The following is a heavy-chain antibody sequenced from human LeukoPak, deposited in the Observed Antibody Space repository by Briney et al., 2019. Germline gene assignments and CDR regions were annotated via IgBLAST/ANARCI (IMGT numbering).Heavy chain of an antibody. V-gene: IGHV4-4*09. Sequence: SETLSLTCTVSGGSISSYYWSWIRQPPGKGLEWIGYIYTSGSTNYNPSLKSRVTISVDTSKNQFSLKLSSVTAADTAVYYCARNGPSYFDYWGQGALVTVSS. D-gene: IGHD2-8*01. J-gene: IGHJ4*02. CDR3: ARNGPSYFDY. CDR1: GGSISSYY. CDR2: IYTSGST.